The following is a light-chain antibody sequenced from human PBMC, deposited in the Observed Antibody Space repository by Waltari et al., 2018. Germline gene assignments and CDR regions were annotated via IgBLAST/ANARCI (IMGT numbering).Light chain of an antibody. Sequence: QSALTPPASVSGSPGQSITIPCTGTTDAVGGFDDVPLYQQYPGEHPTLIIFDVIWRPSGVSERFSGAKSGNTATLTISGLRPEDEAIYHCCSYVRGNGITFGGGTKLTVL. CDR1: TDAVGGFDD. CDR3: CSYVRGNGIT. CDR2: DVI. V-gene: IGLV2-23*02. J-gene: IGLJ2*01.